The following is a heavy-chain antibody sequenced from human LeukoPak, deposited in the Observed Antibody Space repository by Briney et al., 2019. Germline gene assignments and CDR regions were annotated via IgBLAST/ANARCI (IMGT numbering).Heavy chain of an antibody. D-gene: IGHD7-27*01. CDR2: IYYSGST. J-gene: IGHJ4*02. CDR1: GGSIDNYF. V-gene: IGHV4-59*08. Sequence: SETLSLTCTVSGGSIDNYFWSWIRQPPGKGLEWIGYIYYSGSTNYNPSLKSRVTISVDRSKNQFSLKSSSVTAADTAVYYCARQVANWGRSGCDYWGQGTLVTVSS. CDR3: ARQVANWGRSGCDY.